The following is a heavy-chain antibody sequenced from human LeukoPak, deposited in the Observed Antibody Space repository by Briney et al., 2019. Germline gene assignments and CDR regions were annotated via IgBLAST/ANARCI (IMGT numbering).Heavy chain of an antibody. J-gene: IGHJ4*02. CDR1: GYTFTSFG. V-gene: IGHV1-18*01. CDR2: ISAYNGDT. CDR3: ARGGPDYDYVWGTYRPLDY. Sequence: GASVKVSCKASGYTFTSFGVTWVRQAPGQGLERMGWISAYNGDTRYAEKLQGRATLTTEASTGTAFMELRSLRSDDTAIYFCARGGPDYDYVWGTYRPLDYWGQGTLVTVSS. D-gene: IGHD3-16*02.